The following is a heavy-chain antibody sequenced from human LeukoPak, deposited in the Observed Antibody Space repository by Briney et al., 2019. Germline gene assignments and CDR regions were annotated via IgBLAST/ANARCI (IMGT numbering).Heavy chain of an antibody. V-gene: IGHV1-2*02. CDR1: GYTFTGYY. Sequence: VASVKVSCKASGYTFTGYYMHWVRQAPGQGLEWMGWINPNSGGTNYAQKFQGRVTMTRDTSISTAYMELSRLRSDDTAVYYCASAPDGSFGDYYGMDVWGQGTTVTVSS. D-gene: IGHD3-10*01. CDR2: INPNSGGT. J-gene: IGHJ6*02. CDR3: ASAPDGSFGDYYGMDV.